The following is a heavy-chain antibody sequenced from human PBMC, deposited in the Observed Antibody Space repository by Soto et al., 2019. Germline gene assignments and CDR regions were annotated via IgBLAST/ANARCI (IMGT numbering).Heavy chain of an antibody. V-gene: IGHV4-59*01. Sequence: PSETLSLTCTVSGGSISSYYWSWIRQPPGKGLEWIGYIYYSGSTNYNPSLKSRVTISVDTSKNQFSLKLSSVTAADTAVYYCARDPYYDSSGYYSWFDPWGQGTLVTVSS. CDR1: GGSISSYY. D-gene: IGHD3-22*01. J-gene: IGHJ5*02. CDR3: ARDPYYDSSGYYSWFDP. CDR2: IYYSGST.